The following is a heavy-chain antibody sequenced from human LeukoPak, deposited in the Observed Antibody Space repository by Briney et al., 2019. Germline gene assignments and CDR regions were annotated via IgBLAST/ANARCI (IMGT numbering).Heavy chain of an antibody. J-gene: IGHJ3*01. V-gene: IGHV3-7*01. CDR1: GFPFSTFW. CDR2: IIQDGSER. CDR3: AREGASAISHAFDL. D-gene: IGHD3-16*01. Sequence: PGGSLRLSCADSGFPFSTFWMTWVRQAPGKGLEWVANIIQDGSERYYVGSVKGRFTISRDNAKNSLYLQMNSLRAEDTAVYYCAREGASAISHAFDLWGQGTMVTVSS.